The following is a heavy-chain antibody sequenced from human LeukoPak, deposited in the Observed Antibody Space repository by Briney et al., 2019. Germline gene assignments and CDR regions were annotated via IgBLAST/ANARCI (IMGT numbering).Heavy chain of an antibody. J-gene: IGHJ4*02. Sequence: SETLSLTCTVSGGSISSSSYYWGWLRQPPRKGLEWIGSIYYSGSSYYNPSLKSRVTISVDTSKIQFSLKLSSVTAADTAVYYCASLPPYTASDYWGQGTLVTVSS. V-gene: IGHV4-39*01. CDR2: IYYSGSS. CDR3: ASLPPYTASDY. D-gene: IGHD5-18*01. CDR1: GGSISSSSYY.